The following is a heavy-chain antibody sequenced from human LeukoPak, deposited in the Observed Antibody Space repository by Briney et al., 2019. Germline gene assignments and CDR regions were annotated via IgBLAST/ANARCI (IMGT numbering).Heavy chain of an antibody. CDR1: GDIVSSNSAA. J-gene: IGHJ1*01. V-gene: IGHV6-1*01. D-gene: IGHD1-26*01. Sequence: SQTLSLTCAISGDIVSSNSAAWNWIRQSPSRGLEWLGRAYYRSKWDSGDAVCVRSRITIKPDTSKNQFPLDLNSGTPEDTAVYYCVRGRSHPLDHWRQGTLVPVPS. CDR2: AYYRSKWDS. CDR3: VRGRSHPLDH.